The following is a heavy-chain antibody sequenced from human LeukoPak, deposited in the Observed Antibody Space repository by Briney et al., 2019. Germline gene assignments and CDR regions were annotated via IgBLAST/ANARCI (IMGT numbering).Heavy chain of an antibody. CDR1: GGSFSGYY. CDR2: INHSGST. J-gene: IGHJ5*02. V-gene: IGHV4-34*01. CDR3: ARELDYYDSSGYGSGGFDP. Sequence: SETLSLTCAVYGGSFSGYYWSWIRQPPGKGLEWIGEINHSGSTNYNPSLKSRVTISVDTSKNQFSLKLSSVTAADTAVYYCARELDYYDSSGYGSGGFDPWGQGTLVTVSS. D-gene: IGHD3-22*01.